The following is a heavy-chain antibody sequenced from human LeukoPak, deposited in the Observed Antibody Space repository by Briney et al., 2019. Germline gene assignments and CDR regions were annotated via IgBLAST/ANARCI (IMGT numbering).Heavy chain of an antibody. CDR1: GFTFSSYA. J-gene: IGHJ4*02. CDR2: ISYDGGNK. V-gene: IGHV3-30-3*01. Sequence: GGSLRLSCAASGFTFSSYAMHWVRQAPGKGLEWVAVISYDGGNKYYADSVKGRFTISRDNSKNTLYLQMNSLRAEDTAVYYCARDPSGSGWYYFDYWGQGTLVTVSS. D-gene: IGHD6-19*01. CDR3: ARDPSGSGWYYFDY.